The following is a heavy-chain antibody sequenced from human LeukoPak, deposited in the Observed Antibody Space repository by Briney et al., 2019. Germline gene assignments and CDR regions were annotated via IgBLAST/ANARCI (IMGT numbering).Heavy chain of an antibody. Sequence: SETLSLTCTASGGSFSSDYWSWIRQPPGKGLEWIGYINYSGGSNYNPSLKSRGTISVDTSKKQFSLMLICVTTAETAVYYYSEGSYGGDIDYWGQGALVTVSS. V-gene: IGHV4-59*08. CDR1: GGSFSSDY. CDR2: INYSGGS. CDR3: SEGSYGGDIDY. D-gene: IGHD4-23*01. J-gene: IGHJ4*02.